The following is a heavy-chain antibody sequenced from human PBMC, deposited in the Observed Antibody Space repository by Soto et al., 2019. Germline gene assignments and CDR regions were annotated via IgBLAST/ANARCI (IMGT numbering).Heavy chain of an antibody. V-gene: IGHV5-51*01. CDR1: GYSFTSYW. D-gene: IGHD2-15*01. CDR3: ASCGGSCYSCYYGMDV. CDR2: IYPGDSDT. J-gene: IGHJ6*02. Sequence: GESLKISCKGSGYSFTSYWIGWVRQMPGKGLEWMGIIYPGDSDTRYSPSFQGQVTISADKSISTAYLQWSSLKASDTAMYYCASCGGSCYSCYYGMDVWGQGTTVTVSS.